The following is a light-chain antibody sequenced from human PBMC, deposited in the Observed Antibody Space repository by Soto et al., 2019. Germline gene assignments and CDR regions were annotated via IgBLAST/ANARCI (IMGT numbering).Light chain of an antibody. CDR2: CXS. Sequence: ERFMTQSPDTLSVSSGERATFSXRASQSVSLNFAWYQQEPVXAPRXXXDCXSTSATGSPARLSGGGSGTAFTRTISSRQPAECVTYYWQQSYTTWWTFGQGTKVDIK. V-gene: IGKV3-15*01. CDR3: QQSYTTWWT. CDR1: QSVSLN. J-gene: IGKJ1*01.